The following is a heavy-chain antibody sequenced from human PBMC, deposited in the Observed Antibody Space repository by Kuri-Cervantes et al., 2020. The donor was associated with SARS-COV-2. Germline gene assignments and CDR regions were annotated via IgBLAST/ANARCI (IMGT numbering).Heavy chain of an antibody. Sequence: GESLKISCAASGFTFSGAAMHWVRQASGKGLEWVGRIRSKANEYATVYTASAKGRFTLSRDDSKNMAYLQMNSLTTEDTAVYYCTTQYDAPYMDVWGKGTTVTVSS. J-gene: IGHJ6*03. D-gene: IGHD1-1*01. CDR1: GFTFSGAA. V-gene: IGHV3-73*01. CDR2: IRSKANEYAT. CDR3: TTQYDAPYMDV.